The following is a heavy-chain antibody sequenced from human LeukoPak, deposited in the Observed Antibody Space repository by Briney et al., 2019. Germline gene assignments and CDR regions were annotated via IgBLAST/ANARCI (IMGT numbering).Heavy chain of an antibody. CDR2: ISGSGGST. CDR3: AKDFKSMVRGVIND. Sequence: GGSLRLSCAASGFTFSSYAMSWVRQAPGKGLEWVSAISGSGGSTYYADSVKGRLTISRDNSKNTLYLQMNRLRAEDTAVYYCAKDFKSMVRGVINDWGQGTLVTVSS. D-gene: IGHD3-10*01. CDR1: GFTFSSYA. J-gene: IGHJ4*02. V-gene: IGHV3-23*01.